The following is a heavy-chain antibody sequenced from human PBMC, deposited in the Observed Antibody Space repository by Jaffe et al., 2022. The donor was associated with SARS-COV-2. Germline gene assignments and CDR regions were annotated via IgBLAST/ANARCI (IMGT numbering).Heavy chain of an antibody. CDR2: IYSGGST. CDR3: ARAGLGGYQQVWPYFDY. J-gene: IGHJ4*02. V-gene: IGHV3-53*02. D-gene: IGHD5-18*01. CDR1: GFSVSSNY. Sequence: EVQLVETGGGLIQGGGSLRLSCAASGFSVSSNYMSWVRQAPGKGLEWVSVIYSGGSTYYADSVKGRFTISRDNSKNTVYLQMNSLRAEDTAVYYCARAGLGGYQQVWPYFDYWGQGILVTVSS.